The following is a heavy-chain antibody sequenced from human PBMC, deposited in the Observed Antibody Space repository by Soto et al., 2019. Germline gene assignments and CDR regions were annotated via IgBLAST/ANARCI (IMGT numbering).Heavy chain of an antibody. CDR1: GYSINSGYY. J-gene: IGHJ4*02. CDR3: ATLTPPFDY. Sequence: PSDTLSLTCTVSGYSINSGYYWGWVRQSPGKGLEWIGTIYHSGTTFYNPSLKSRVTISVDTSKNQFSLKLNSVTAADTAVYYCATLTPPFDYWGQGTLVTVSS. D-gene: IGHD3-9*01. V-gene: IGHV4-38-2*02. CDR2: IYHSGTT.